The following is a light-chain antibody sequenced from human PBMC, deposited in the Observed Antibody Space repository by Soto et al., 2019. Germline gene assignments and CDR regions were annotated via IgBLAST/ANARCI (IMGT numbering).Light chain of an antibody. CDR1: SSNIGSKS. V-gene: IGLV1-44*01. J-gene: IGLJ2*01. CDR3: AAWDDSLNVLV. CDR2: SNN. Sequence: QSVLTQPPSVSGTPGQRVNMSCSGSSSNIGSKSVSWYQHLPQTAPKLLIYSNNQRPSGVPGRFSGSKSGTSASLAISGLQSAYETQYYCAAWDDSLNVLVFGGGTKLTVL.